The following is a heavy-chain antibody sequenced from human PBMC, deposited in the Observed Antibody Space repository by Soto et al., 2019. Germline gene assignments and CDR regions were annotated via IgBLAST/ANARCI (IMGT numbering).Heavy chain of an antibody. Sequence: QVQLQESGPGLVKPSQTLSLTCTVSGGSITSSGYYWSWIRQHPGEGLEWIGFTSNSGSTSYNPSVKSRVTRAGDTASSQCALSLKSVTAADTAVCCCARGGGSTKGDDGGEGTLVTVSP. J-gene: IGHJ4*02. CDR1: GGSITSSGYY. D-gene: IGHD2-2*01. CDR2: TSNSGST. CDR3: ARGGGSTKGDD. V-gene: IGHV4-31*03.